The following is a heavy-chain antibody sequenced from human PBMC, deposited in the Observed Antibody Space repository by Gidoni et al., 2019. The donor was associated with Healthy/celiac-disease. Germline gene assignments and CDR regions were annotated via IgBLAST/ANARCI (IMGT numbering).Heavy chain of an antibody. D-gene: IGHD5-12*01. CDR3: ARVVRYGGYVVSDY. CDR2: ISSNGGST. Sequence: EVQLVESGGGWVQPGGSRRLSCAASGFTVSSSAMHWVRQAPGKGLEYVSAISSNGGSTYYANSVKGRFTISRDNSKNTLYLQMGSLRAEDMAVYYCARVVRYGGYVVSDYWGQGTLVTVSS. V-gene: IGHV3-64*01. J-gene: IGHJ4*02. CDR1: GFTVSSSA.